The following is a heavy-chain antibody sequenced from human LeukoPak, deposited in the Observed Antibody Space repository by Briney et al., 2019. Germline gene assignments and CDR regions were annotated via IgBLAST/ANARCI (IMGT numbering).Heavy chain of an antibody. D-gene: IGHD3-10*01. V-gene: IGHV3-30*03. J-gene: IGHJ3*02. CDR1: GFTFSSYG. CDR3: ARDIWFGSPDDAFDI. Sequence: PGRSLRLSCAASGFTFSSYGMHWVRQAPGKGLEWVAVITYDGYYKYYADSVKGRFTISRDNSKNTLYLQMNSLRAEDTAVYYCARDIWFGSPDDAFDIWGQGTMVIVSS. CDR2: ITYDGYYK.